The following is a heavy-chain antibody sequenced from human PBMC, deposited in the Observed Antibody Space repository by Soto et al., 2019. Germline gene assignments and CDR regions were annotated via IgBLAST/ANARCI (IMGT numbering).Heavy chain of an antibody. D-gene: IGHD2-15*01. Sequence: EVQLVESGGGLVQPGRSLRLSCAASGFTFDDYAMHWVRQAPGKGLEWVSGIRWNSGSIGYADSVKGRFTISRDNAKNSLYLQMNSLRAEDTALYYCAKDINVAATPIAAFDIWGQGTMVTVSS. CDR1: GFTFDDYA. J-gene: IGHJ3*02. V-gene: IGHV3-9*01. CDR2: IRWNSGSI. CDR3: AKDINVAATPIAAFDI.